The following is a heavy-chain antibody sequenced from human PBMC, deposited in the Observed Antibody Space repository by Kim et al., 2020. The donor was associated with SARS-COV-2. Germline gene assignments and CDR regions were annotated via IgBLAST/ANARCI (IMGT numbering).Heavy chain of an antibody. CDR3: ARHRPQMGSYFDY. V-gene: IGHV5-51*01. D-gene: IGHD3-10*01. Sequence: SPSFQGQVTISADKSISTAYLQWSSLKASDTAMYYCARHRPQMGSYFDYWGQGTLVTVSS. J-gene: IGHJ4*02.